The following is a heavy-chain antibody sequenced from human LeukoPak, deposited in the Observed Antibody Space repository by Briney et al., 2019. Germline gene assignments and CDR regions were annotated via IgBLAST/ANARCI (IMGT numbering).Heavy chain of an antibody. D-gene: IGHD5-18*01. CDR1: GGSISSGSYY. V-gene: IGHV4-39*07. J-gene: IGHJ4*02. CDR3: ARDEGYGEY. CDR2: IYYNGIA. Sequence: SETLSLTCTVSGGSISSGSYYWGWIRQPPGTGLEWIGNIYYNGIANYNPSLKSRVTISVDTSKNQFSLKLSSVTAADTAVYYCARDEGYGEYWGQGTLVTVSS.